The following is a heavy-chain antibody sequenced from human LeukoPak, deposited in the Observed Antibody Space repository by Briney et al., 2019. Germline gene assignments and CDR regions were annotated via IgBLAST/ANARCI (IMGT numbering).Heavy chain of an antibody. D-gene: IGHD3-22*01. Sequence: GGSLRLSCAASGFTFSSYAMHWVRQAPGKGLEWVAVISYDGSNKYYADSVKGRFTISRDNSKNTLYLQMNSLRAEDTAVYYCARVSGITMIVVVMGTYYFDYWGQGTLVTVSS. CDR2: ISYDGSNK. CDR1: GFTFSSYA. CDR3: ARVSGITMIVVVMGTYYFDY. V-gene: IGHV3-30-3*01. J-gene: IGHJ4*02.